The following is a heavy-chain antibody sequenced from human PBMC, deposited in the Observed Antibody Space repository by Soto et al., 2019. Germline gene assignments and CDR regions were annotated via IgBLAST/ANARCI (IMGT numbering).Heavy chain of an antibody. J-gene: IGHJ4*02. V-gene: IGHV4-59*11. CDR1: GGSISGHY. CDR2: IFYTGRT. D-gene: IGHD6-19*01. Sequence: QGQLQESGPGLVKPSGTLSLTCSVSGGSISGHYWIWIRQSPGKGLEWIGYIFYTGRTNYNPSLKSRVTLSADTSKNQFSLRLSSVTAADTAVDYCARVGSSGWSPDYWGQGTLGTVSS. CDR3: ARVGSSGWSPDY.